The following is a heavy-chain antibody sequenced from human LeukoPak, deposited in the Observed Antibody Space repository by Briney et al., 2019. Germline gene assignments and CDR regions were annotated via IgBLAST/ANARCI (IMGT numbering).Heavy chain of an antibody. CDR1: GGSISPYY. CDR2: ILYSGTT. CDR3: ARVGDWNDLVY. Sequence: SGTLSLTCTVSGGSISPYYWSWIRQTPGKGLEWIGYILYSGTTTNYNPSLKSRVTISVDTSKNQFSLKLSSVTAADTAVYYCARVGDWNDLVYWGQGTLVTVTS. V-gene: IGHV4-59*01. D-gene: IGHD1-1*01. J-gene: IGHJ4*02.